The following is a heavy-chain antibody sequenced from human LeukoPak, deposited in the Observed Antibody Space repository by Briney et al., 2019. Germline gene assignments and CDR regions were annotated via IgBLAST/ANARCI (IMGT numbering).Heavy chain of an antibody. CDR3: ARDRAHYYYDSSGYYSFQH. J-gene: IGHJ1*01. V-gene: IGHV1-69*13. D-gene: IGHD3-22*01. CDR2: IIPIFGTA. CDR1: GGTFSSYA. Sequence: SVKVSCKASGGTFSSYAISWVRQAPGQGLEWMGGIIPIFGTANYAQKFQGRVTITADESTSTAYMELSSLRSEDTAVYYCARDRAHYYYDSSGYYSFQHWGQGTLVTVSS.